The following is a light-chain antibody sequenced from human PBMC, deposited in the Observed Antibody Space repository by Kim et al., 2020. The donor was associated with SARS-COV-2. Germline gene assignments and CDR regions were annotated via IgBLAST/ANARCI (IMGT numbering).Light chain of an antibody. CDR2: QDS. V-gene: IGLV3-1*01. CDR3: QAWDSSTAYV. CDR1: KSGDKY. J-gene: IGLJ2*01. Sequence: SYELTQPPSVSVSPGQTASITCSGDKSGDKYACWYQQKPGQSPVLVIYQDSKRTSGIPERFSGSNSGNTATLTISGTQAMDEADYYRQAWDSSTAYVVGG.